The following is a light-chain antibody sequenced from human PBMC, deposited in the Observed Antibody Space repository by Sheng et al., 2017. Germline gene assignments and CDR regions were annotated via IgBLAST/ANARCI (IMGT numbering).Light chain of an antibody. CDR1: GHYQI. CDR2: DSS. CDR3: QQYDNLPIT. V-gene: IGKV1-33*01. J-gene: IGKJ5*01. Sequence: DIQMTQSPSSLSASVGRQSHHHLPGESGHYQIFKLVSTETGKAPKLLISDSSNLETGVPSRFSGXGSGTDLLSPSANLQPEDIATYYCQQYDNLPITFGQGTRLDIK.